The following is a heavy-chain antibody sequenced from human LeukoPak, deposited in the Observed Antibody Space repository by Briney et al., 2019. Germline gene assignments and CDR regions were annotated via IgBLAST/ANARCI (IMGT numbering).Heavy chain of an antibody. CDR1: GFTFRNYW. CDR3: VRNLAVAGTCFDS. J-gene: IGHJ4*02. Sequence: PGGPLRLSCAASGFTFRNYWMSWVRQAPGTGLEWVANIKQDGSDRNYVTSVRGRFTISRDNAESSLYLQMNSLRAEDTAVYYCVRNLAVAGTCFDSWGQGTLVTVSS. D-gene: IGHD6-19*01. V-gene: IGHV3-7*03. CDR2: IKQDGSDR.